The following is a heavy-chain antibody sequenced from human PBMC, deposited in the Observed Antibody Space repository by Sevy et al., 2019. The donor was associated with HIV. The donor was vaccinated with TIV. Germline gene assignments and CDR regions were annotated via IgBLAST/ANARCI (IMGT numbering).Heavy chain of an antibody. V-gene: IGHV3-30-3*01. CDR2: ISYEGTET. CDR3: ARDGGYSIKWYPLY. CDR1: GFAFSSHA. Sequence: GGSLRLSCAASGFAFSSHAMHWVRQAPGKGLEWVAVISYEGTETFYAASVEGRFTISRDNSKSMLSLQMNSLRPEDTDVYYCARDGGYSIKWYPLYWGHGTLVTVSS. J-gene: IGHJ4*01. D-gene: IGHD6-13*01.